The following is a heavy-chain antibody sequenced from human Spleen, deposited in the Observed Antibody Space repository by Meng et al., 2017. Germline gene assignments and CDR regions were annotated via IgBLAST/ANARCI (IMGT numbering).Heavy chain of an antibody. D-gene: IGHD2-2*01. Sequence: ASVKVSCKVSGYTLTELSMHWVRQAPGQGLEWMAWISTYNGNTNYAQKFQGRVTMTTDTSTSTGYMELGSLTSDDTAVYYCARGSVGGDFDPWGQGTLVTVSS. CDR2: ISTYNGNT. CDR1: GYTLTELS. J-gene: IGHJ5*02. CDR3: ARGSVGGDFDP. V-gene: IGHV1-18*01.